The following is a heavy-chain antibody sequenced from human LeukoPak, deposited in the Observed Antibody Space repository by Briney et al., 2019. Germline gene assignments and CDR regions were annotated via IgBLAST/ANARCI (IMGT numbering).Heavy chain of an antibody. CDR2: IFHRGIP. V-gene: IGHV4-4*02. D-gene: IGHD3-16*02. CDR3: ARVMGASWFFYLDV. CDR1: GFTFSSYSM. Sequence: GSLRLSCAASGFTFSSYSMNWVRQSPGKGLEWIGEIFHRGIPNYNPSFESRVTMSVDTSKNQLSLNLNSVTAADTAVYYCARVMGASWFFYLDVWGKGTTVTVSS. J-gene: IGHJ6*03.